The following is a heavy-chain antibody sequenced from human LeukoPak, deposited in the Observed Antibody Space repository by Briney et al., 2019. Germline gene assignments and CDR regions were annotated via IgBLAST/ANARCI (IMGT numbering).Heavy chain of an antibody. Sequence: GRSLRLSCAASGFTFSSYSMNWVRQAPGKGLEWVSSINSSSSYIYYADSVKGRFTISRDNAKNSLYLQMNSLRAEDTAVYYCARDLGEGRWLQFWGQGTLVTVSS. J-gene: IGHJ4*02. CDR1: GFTFSSYS. V-gene: IGHV3-21*01. CDR3: ARDLGEGRWLQF. CDR2: INSSSSYI. D-gene: IGHD5-24*01.